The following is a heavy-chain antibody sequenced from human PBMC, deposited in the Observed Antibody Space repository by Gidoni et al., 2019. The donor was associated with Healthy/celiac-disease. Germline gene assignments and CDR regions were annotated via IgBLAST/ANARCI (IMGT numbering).Heavy chain of an antibody. Sequence: EVQLVESGGGLVKPGGSLRPSCAAPGFTFSKAWMNWVRQAPGKGLGWVGRIKSKTDGGTTDYAATVKGRFTISRDDSKNTLYLQMNSLKTEDTAVYYCTADPQVGATSGLFDYWGQGTLVTVSS. D-gene: IGHD1-26*01. CDR1: GFTFSKAW. V-gene: IGHV3-15*07. CDR2: IKSKTDGGTT. CDR3: TADPQVGATSGLFDY. J-gene: IGHJ4*02.